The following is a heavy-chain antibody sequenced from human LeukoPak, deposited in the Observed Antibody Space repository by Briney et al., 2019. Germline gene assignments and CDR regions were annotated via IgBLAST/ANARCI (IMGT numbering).Heavy chain of an antibody. CDR3: ARVVVAARRRPNWYFDL. D-gene: IGHD2-15*01. J-gene: IGHJ2*01. Sequence: SETLSLTCTVSGGSISSYYWSWIRQPPGKGLEWIGYIYYSGSTYYNPSLKSRVTISVDTSKNQFSLKLSSVTAADTAVYYCARVVVAARRRPNWYFDLWGRGTLVTVSS. CDR1: GGSISSYY. CDR2: IYYSGST. V-gene: IGHV4-59*08.